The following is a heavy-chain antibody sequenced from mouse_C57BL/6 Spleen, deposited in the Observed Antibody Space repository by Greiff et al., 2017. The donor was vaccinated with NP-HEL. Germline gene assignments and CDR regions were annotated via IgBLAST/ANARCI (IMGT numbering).Heavy chain of an antibody. CDR1: GYAFSSYW. Sequence: VKLMESGAELVKPGASVKISCKASGYAFSSYWMNWVKQRPGKGLEWIGQIYPGDGDTNYNGKFKGKATLTADKSSSTAYMQLSSLTSEDSAVYFCARKRGGYFDYWGQGTTLTVSS. CDR2: IYPGDGDT. CDR3: ARKRGGYFDY. J-gene: IGHJ2*01. V-gene: IGHV1-80*01.